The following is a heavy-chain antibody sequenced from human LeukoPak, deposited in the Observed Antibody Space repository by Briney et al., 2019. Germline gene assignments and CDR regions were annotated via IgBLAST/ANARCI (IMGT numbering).Heavy chain of an antibody. V-gene: IGHV1-46*01. D-gene: IGHD3-22*01. CDR1: GCTFTSYY. CDR3: ARGPITMIVVDQNWFDP. J-gene: IGHJ5*02. CDR2: INPSGGST. Sequence: ASVKVSCKASGCTFTSYYMHWVRQAPGQGLEWMGIINPSGGSTSYAQKFQGRVTMTRDTSTSTVYMELSSLRSEDTAVYYCARGPITMIVVDQNWFDPWGQGTLVTVSS.